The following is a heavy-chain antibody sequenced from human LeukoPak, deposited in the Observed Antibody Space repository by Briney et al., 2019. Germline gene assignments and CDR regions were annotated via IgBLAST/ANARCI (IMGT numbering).Heavy chain of an antibody. D-gene: IGHD4-17*01. CDR3: ARDYGDYFDY. CDR2: INSDGSSR. J-gene: IGHJ4*02. V-gene: IGHV3-74*01. Sequence: GGSLRLSCAASGFTFNNYWMHWVRLVPGKGLVWVSRINSDGSSRHFADSVKGRFTIFRENAKNTVYLQMNSLRGDDTAVYYRARDYGDYFDYWGQGTLVTVSS. CDR1: GFTFNNYW.